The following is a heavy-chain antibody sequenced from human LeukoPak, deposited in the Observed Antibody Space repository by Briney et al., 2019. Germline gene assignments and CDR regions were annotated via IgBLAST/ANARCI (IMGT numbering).Heavy chain of an antibody. CDR3: ARDQLGGDPHDYYYYYMDV. V-gene: IGHV3-53*04. J-gene: IGHJ6*03. D-gene: IGHD4-17*01. CDR2: IYSGGST. CDR1: GFTFVDHA. Sequence: GGSLRLSCAASGFTFVDHAMHWVRQAPGKGLEWVSVIYSGGSTYYADSVKGRFTISRHNSKNTLYLQMNSLRAEDTAVYYCARDQLGGDPHDYYYYYMDVWGEGTTVTVSS.